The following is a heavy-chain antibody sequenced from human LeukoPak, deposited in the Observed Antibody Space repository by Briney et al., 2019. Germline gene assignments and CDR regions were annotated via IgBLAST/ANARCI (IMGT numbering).Heavy chain of an antibody. D-gene: IGHD5-12*01. CDR1: GGTFSSYA. CDR2: IIPILGIA. J-gene: IGHJ5*02. CDR3: ARDLYSGYEEYNWFDP. V-gene: IGHV1-69*04. Sequence: SVKVSCKASGGTFSSYAISWVRQAPGQGLEWMGRIIPILGIANYAQKFRGRVTITADKSTSTAYMELSSLRSEDTAVYYCARDLYSGYEEYNWFDPWGQGTLVTVSS.